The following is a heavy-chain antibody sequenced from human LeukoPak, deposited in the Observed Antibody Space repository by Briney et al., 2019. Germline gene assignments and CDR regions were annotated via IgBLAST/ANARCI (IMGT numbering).Heavy chain of an antibody. J-gene: IGHJ4*02. CDR1: GFTFSSYG. CDR3: AKDQGGSYFSVTGFDY. Sequence: GWSLRLSCAGSGFTFSSYGMHWVRPAPGRGVAGVAVISYDGNNKYYADSVKGRFTIHRDNSKHTVYLQMNSLRAEGTAVYYCAKDQGGSYFSVTGFDYWGQGTLVTVSS. D-gene: IGHD1-26*01. CDR2: ISYDGNNK. V-gene: IGHV3-30*18.